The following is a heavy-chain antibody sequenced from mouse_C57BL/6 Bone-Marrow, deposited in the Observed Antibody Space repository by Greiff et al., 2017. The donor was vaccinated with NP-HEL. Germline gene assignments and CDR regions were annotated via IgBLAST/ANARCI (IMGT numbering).Heavy chain of an antibody. V-gene: IGHV1-37*01. J-gene: IGHJ3*01. D-gene: IGHD2-2*01. CDR3: CRRDDGYDEYFAY. Sequence: VQLQQSGPELVKPGASVKISCKASGYSFTGYFMNWVKPSHGKSLEWIGRINPYNGDTFYNQKFKGKATLTVDKSSSTAHMELLSLTSEDDAVYYYCRRDDGYDEYFAYGGRGKRVTVSA. CDR2: INPYNGDT. CDR1: GYSFTGYF.